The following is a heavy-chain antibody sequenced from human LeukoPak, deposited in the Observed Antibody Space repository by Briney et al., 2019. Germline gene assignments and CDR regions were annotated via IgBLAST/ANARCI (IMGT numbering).Heavy chain of an antibody. CDR3: ARDPNPDYGDYPMGFDP. CDR2: IYTSGST. V-gene: IGHV4-4*07. D-gene: IGHD4-17*01. CDR1: GGSISSYY. J-gene: IGHJ5*02. Sequence: SETLSLTCTVSGGSISSYYWSWIRQPAGKGLEWIGRIYTSGSTNYNPSLKSRVTMSVDTSKNQFSLKLSSVAAADTAVYYCARDPNPDYGDYPMGFDPWGQGTLVTVSS.